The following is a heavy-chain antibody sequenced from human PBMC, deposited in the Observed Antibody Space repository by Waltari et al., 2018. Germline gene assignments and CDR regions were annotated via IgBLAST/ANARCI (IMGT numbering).Heavy chain of an antibody. D-gene: IGHD3-16*01. Sequence: EVKVVQSGGGLVRPGGSLTLSCSASGFAFSSYTMDWVRQAPGKGLEWVSSIRSNSRYKNYADSTKGRFTISRDNAKNSVYLLMNSLRVEDTAIYFCARPRAMGEIDHWGQGTLVAVSS. CDR3: ARPRAMGEIDH. V-gene: IGHV3-21*01. J-gene: IGHJ4*02. CDR2: IRSNSRYK. CDR1: GFAFSSYT.